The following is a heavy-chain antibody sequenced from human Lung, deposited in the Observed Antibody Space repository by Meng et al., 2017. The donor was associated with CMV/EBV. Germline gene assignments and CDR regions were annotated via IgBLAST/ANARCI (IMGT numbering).Heavy chain of an antibody. J-gene: IGHJ5*02. CDR3: ARGRRGGFLEWLLSGNWCDP. Sequence: SETLSLTCAVYGGSFSGYYWSWIRQPPGKGLEWIGEINHSGSTNYNPSLKSRVTISVDTSKNQFSLKLSSVTAADTAVYYCARGRRGGFLEWLLSGNWCDPWGQGNXVTVSS. V-gene: IGHV4-34*01. D-gene: IGHD3-3*01. CDR2: INHSGST. CDR1: GGSFSGYY.